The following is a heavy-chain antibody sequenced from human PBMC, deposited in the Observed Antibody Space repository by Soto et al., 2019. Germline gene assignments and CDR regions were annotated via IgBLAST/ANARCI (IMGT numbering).Heavy chain of an antibody. V-gene: IGHV6-1*01. D-gene: IGHD1-7*01. CDR2: TLYRSSKWYN. J-gene: IGHJ6*02. CDR1: GDSVSTNIAA. Sequence: TLALTCAIPGDSVSTNIAAWSWIRQSPSRGLEWLGRTLYRSSKWYNEYAVSVKSRMTINPDTSKNQFSLQLNSVTPEDTAVYYCARDAAPTLNYPHGMDVWGQGTAVTVSS. CDR3: ARDAAPTLNYPHGMDV.